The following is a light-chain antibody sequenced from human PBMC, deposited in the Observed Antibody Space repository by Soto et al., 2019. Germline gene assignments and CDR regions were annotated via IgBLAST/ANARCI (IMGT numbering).Light chain of an antibody. CDR2: AAS. J-gene: IGKJ5*01. Sequence: AIRMTQSPSSLSASTGDRVTITCRSSQGISSYLAWYQQKPGKAPKLLIYAASSLQSGVPSRFSGRGSGAEYTLTISSLQPEDFATYFCQHSYSNFPITFGQGTRLEIK. V-gene: IGKV1-8*01. CDR1: QGISSY. CDR3: QHSYSNFPIT.